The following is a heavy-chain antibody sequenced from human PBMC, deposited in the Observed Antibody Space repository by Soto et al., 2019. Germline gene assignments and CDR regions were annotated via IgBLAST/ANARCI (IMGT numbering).Heavy chain of an antibody. V-gene: IGHV4-30-2*01. J-gene: IGHJ4*02. CDR3: ARGVSSGYYYFDY. CDR2: IYHSGST. D-gene: IGHD3-22*01. Sequence: PSETLSLTCAVSGGSISSGGYSWSWIRQPPGKGLEWIGYIYHSGSTYYNPPLKSRVTISVDRSKNQFSLKLSSVTAADTAVYYCARGVSSGYYYFDYWGQGTLVTVSS. CDR1: GGSISSGGYS.